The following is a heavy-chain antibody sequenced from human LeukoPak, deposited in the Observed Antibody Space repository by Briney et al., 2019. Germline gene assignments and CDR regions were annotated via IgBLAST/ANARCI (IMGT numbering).Heavy chain of an antibody. CDR1: GFTFSSHT. V-gene: IGHV3-48*04. D-gene: IGHD3-16*02. J-gene: IGHJ4*02. CDR3: AREPDYVWGSYRLFDY. Sequence: GGSLRLSCAASGFTFSSHTMIWVRQAPGKGLECISYITSTSGTIYYADSVKGRFTISRDNAKNSLYLQMNSLRAEDTAVYYCAREPDYVWGSYRLFDYWGQGTLVTVSS. CDR2: ITSTSGTI.